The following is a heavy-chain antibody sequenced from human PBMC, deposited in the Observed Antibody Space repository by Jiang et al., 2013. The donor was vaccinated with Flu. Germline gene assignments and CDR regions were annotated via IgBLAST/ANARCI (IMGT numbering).Heavy chain of an antibody. V-gene: IGHV1-69*01. CDR3: ARVRVCSTSCYLTAFDP. D-gene: IGHD2-2*01. CDR1: GGTFSSYA. CDR2: IIPIFGTA. J-gene: IGHJ5*02. Sequence: SGAEVKKPGSSVKVSCKASGGTFSSYAISWVRQAPGQGLEWMGGIIPIFGTANYAQKFQGRVTITADESTSTAYMELSSLRSEDTAVYYCARVRVCSTSCYLTAFDPWGQGTLVTVSS.